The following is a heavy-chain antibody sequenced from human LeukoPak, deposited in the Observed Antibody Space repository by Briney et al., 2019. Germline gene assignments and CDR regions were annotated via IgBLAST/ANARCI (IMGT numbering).Heavy chain of an antibody. CDR2: IIPIFGTA. V-gene: IGHV1-69*13. D-gene: IGHD1-14*01. CDR3: ARDGSGWYNQNWFDP. Sequence: GASVKVSCKASGGTFSSYAISWVRQAPGQGLEWMGGIIPIFGTANYVQKFQGRVTITADESTSTAYMELSSLRSEDTAVYYCARDGSGWYNQNWFDPWGQGTLVTVSS. CDR1: GGTFSSYA. J-gene: IGHJ5*02.